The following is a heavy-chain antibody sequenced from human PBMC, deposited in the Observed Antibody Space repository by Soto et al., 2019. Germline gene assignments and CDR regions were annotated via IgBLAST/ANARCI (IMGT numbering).Heavy chain of an antibody. CDR2: IYYSGST. J-gene: IGHJ4*02. V-gene: IGHV4-30-4*01. D-gene: IGHD2-21*02. Sequence: LGRSGTVSGASISSCDFYWSWLRQPPGKGLESIGYIYYSGSTYYNPSLKSRVTISVDTSKNQFSLKLSSVTAADTAVYYCAREGVTAIPLWGQGTLVTVSS. CDR3: AREGVTAIPL. CDR1: GASISSCDFY.